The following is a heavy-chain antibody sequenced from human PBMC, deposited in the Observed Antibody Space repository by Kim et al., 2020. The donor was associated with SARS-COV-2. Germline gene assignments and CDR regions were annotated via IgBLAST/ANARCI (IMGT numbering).Heavy chain of an antibody. V-gene: IGHV4-39*01. CDR1: GGSISSDDYY. CDR2: FYYGGRT. D-gene: IGHD3-10*01. Sequence: SETLSLTCTVSGGSISSDDYYWGWFRQPPGKGLEWIGSFYYGGRTYYNPSLKSRITKSVDTSKNQFSLNLSSVTAADTAVYYCARHPLLDYYGSGRFDNWGQGALVTVSS. CDR3: ARHPLLDYYGSGRFDN. J-gene: IGHJ4*02.